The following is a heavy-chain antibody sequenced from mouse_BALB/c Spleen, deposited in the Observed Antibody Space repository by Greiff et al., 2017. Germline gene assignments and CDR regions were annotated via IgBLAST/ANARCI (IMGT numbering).Heavy chain of an antibody. Sequence: EVKLMESGPGLVKPSQSLSLTCTVTGYSITSDYAWNWIRQFPGNKLEWMGYISYSGSTSYNPSLKSRISITRDTSKNQFFLQLNSVTTEDTATYYCARGYDGYYWFAYWGQGTLVTVSA. CDR3: ARGYDGYYWFAY. CDR1: GYSITSDYA. J-gene: IGHJ3*01. D-gene: IGHD2-3*01. CDR2: ISYSGST. V-gene: IGHV3-2*02.